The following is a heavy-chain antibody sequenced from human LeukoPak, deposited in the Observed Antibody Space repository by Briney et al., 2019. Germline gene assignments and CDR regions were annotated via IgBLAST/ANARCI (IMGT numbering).Heavy chain of an antibody. Sequence: SETLSLTCGVSGGSISGTNWWGWVRQPPGQGLEWIGEISLAGQTNYNPSLNGRVTMSLDKSSNQLSLHLTSVTAADTATYFCSRESGPFCPFGYWGQGTLVIVSS. CDR3: SRESGPFCPFGY. CDR2: ISLAGQT. D-gene: IGHD1-26*01. V-gene: IGHV4/OR15-8*02. CDR1: GGSISGTNW. J-gene: IGHJ4*02.